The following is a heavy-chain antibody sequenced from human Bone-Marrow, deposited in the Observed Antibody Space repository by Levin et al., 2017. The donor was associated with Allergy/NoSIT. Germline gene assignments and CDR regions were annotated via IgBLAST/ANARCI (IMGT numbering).Heavy chain of an antibody. CDR2: ISGSGGST. D-gene: IGHD4-17*01. Sequence: GESLKISCAASGFTFSSYAMSWVRQAPGKGLEWVSAISGSGGSTYYADSVKGRFTISRDNSKNTLYLQMNSLRAEDTAVYYCAKRVDGDYALFDYWGQGTLVTVSS. CDR3: AKRVDGDYALFDY. J-gene: IGHJ4*02. CDR1: GFTFSSYA. V-gene: IGHV3-23*01.